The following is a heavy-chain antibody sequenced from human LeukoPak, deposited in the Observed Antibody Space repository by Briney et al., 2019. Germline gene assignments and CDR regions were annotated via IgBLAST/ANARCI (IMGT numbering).Heavy chain of an antibody. CDR1: GYTFTGYY. CDR2: INPNSGGT. CDR3: ARAIAAAGTGGYYMDV. J-gene: IGHJ6*03. D-gene: IGHD6-13*01. Sequence: ASVKVSRKASGYTFTGYYMHWVRQAPGQGLEWMGWINPNSGGTNYAQKFQGRVTMTRDTSISTAYMELSRLRSDDTAVYYCARAIAAAGTGGYYMDVWGKGTTVTVSS. V-gene: IGHV1-2*02.